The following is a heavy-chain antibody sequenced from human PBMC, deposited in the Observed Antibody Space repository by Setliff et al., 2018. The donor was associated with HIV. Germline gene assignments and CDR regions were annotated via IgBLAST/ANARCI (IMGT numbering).Heavy chain of an antibody. V-gene: IGHV3-21*03. CDR1: GFPFTSFS. Sequence: PGGSLRLSCAASGFPFTSFSINWVRQAPGKGLEWVSRIYDSGDIWYADAVKGRFTISRDNAKNTLYLQMNNPGVEDTGLYYCARYPILCSGGTCSSVALDYWGQGTWVTVSS. CDR2: IYDSGDI. D-gene: IGHD2-15*01. CDR3: ARYPILCSGGTCSSVALDY. J-gene: IGHJ4*02.